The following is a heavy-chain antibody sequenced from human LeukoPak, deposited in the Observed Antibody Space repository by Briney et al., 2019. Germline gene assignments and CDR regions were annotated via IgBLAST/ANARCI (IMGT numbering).Heavy chain of an antibody. Sequence: SETLSLTCTVSGGSISSYYRSWIRQPAGKGLEWIGRIYTSGSTNYNPSLKSRVTMSVDTSKNQFSLKLSSVTAADTAVYYCAKGGIDIAAAIGYWGQGTLVTVSS. CDR2: IYTSGST. V-gene: IGHV4-4*07. D-gene: IGHD6-13*01. J-gene: IGHJ4*02. CDR1: GGSISSYY. CDR3: AKGGIDIAAAIGY.